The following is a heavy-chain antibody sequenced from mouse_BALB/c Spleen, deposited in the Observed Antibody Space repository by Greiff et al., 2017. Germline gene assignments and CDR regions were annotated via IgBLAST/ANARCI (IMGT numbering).Heavy chain of an antibody. CDR2: ISSGSSTI. CDR1: GFTFSSFG. CDR3: ARFTTATPYAMDY. Sequence: DVMLVESGGGLVQPGGSRKLSCAASGFTFSSFGMHWVRQAPEKGLEWVAYISSGSSTIYYADTVKGRFTISRDNPKNTLFLQMTSLRSEDTAMYYCARFTTATPYAMDYWGQGTSVTVSS. D-gene: IGHD1-2*01. V-gene: IGHV5-17*02. J-gene: IGHJ4*01.